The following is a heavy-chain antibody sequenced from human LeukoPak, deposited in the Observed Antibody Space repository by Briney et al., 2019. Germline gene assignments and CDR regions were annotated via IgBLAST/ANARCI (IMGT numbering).Heavy chain of an antibody. Sequence: GGSLRLSCAASGFTFSSYWMNWVRQAPGKGLEWVANIKQDGSEKYYVDSVKGRFTISRDNAKNSLYVQMNSLRAEDTAVYYCARLRGLYSDTNRYQTALDCWGQGTLVTVSS. D-gene: IGHD1-26*01. V-gene: IGHV3-7*01. J-gene: IGHJ4*02. CDR2: IKQDGSEK. CDR3: ARLRGLYSDTNRYQTALDC. CDR1: GFTFSSYW.